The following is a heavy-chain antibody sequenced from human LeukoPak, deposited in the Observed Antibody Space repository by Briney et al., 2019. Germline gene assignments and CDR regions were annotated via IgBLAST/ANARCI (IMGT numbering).Heavy chain of an antibody. Sequence: GGSLRLSCAASGFTFSSYWMHWVRQAPGKGLVWVSRINSDGSSTSYADSVRGRFTISRDNAKNTLYLQMNSLRAEDTAVYYCARDDDYGDYFFDYWGQGTLVTVSS. V-gene: IGHV3-74*01. J-gene: IGHJ4*02. CDR3: ARDDDYGDYFFDY. CDR1: GFTFSSYW. D-gene: IGHD4-17*01. CDR2: INSDGSST.